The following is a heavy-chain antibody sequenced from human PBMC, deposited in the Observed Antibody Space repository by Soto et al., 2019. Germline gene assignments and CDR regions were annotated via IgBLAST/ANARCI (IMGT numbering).Heavy chain of an antibody. J-gene: IGHJ6*02. V-gene: IGHV4-61*01. CDR1: GGSVSSGSYY. CDR2: IYCSGST. D-gene: IGHD2-15*01. CDR3: ESDGVVLVAATTYAMDV. Sequence: QVQLQESGPGLVKPSETLSLTCTVSGGSVSSGSYYWSWIRQPPGKGLEWIGYIYCSGSTNYNPSLKCRVSISVDMSKIQFSLKLSSVTAADTAVYHRESDGVVLVAATTYAMDVWGQGTTVTVSS.